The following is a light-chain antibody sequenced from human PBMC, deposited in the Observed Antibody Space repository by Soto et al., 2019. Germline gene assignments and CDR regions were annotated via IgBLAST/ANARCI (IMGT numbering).Light chain of an antibody. V-gene: IGLV2-23*01. CDR2: EGS. CDR1: SSDVGSYNL. CDR3: CSYAGSYNYV. J-gene: IGLJ1*01. Sequence: QSALTQPASVSGSPGQSITISCTGTSSDVGSYNLVSWYQQHPGKAPKLMIYEGSKRPSGVSNLFSGSKSGNTASLTISWLQAEDETDYYCCSYAGSYNYVFGTGTKLTVL.